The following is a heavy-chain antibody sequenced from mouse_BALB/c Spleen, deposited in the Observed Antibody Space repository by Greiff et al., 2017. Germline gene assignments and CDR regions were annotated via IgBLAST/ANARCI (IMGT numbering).Heavy chain of an antibody. D-gene: IGHD1-1*01. Sequence: VQLQQSGAELVKPGASVKLSCTASGFNIKDTYMHWVQQRPEQGLEWIGRIDPANGNTKYDPKFQGKATITADTSSNTAYLQLSSLTSEDTAVYYCARVDYCGREYYFDYWGQGTTLTVSS. V-gene: IGHV14-3*02. CDR1: GFNIKDTY. CDR2: IDPANGNT. J-gene: IGHJ2*01. CDR3: ARVDYCGREYYFDY.